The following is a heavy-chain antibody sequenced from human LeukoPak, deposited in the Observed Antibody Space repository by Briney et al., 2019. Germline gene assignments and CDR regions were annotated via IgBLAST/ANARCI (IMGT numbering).Heavy chain of an antibody. D-gene: IGHD2-2*01. CDR2: IRHDGSNK. Sequence: PGRSLRLSCAASGFTFSSYGMHWVRQAPGKGLEGVAVIRHDGSNKYYADSVKGRFTISRDNSKNTLYLQMNSLRAEDTAVYYCAREEGCSSTSCYPLGPVDYWGQGTLVTVSS. CDR1: GFTFSSYG. CDR3: AREEGCSSTSCYPLGPVDY. J-gene: IGHJ4*02. V-gene: IGHV3-33*01.